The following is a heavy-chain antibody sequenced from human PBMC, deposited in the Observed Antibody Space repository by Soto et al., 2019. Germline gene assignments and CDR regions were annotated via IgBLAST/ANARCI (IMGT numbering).Heavy chain of an antibody. Sequence: QVQLVQSGAEVKKPGASVKVSCKASGYTFTSYAMHWVHQAPGQRLEWMGWINAGNGNTKYSQKFQGRVTITRDTTASTDYMELSSLRSEDTAVYYCASGGLYYDFWSGYENQYYYYYMDVWGKGTTVTVSS. CDR1: GYTFTSYA. J-gene: IGHJ6*03. CDR3: ASGGLYYDFWSGYENQYYYYYMDV. D-gene: IGHD3-3*01. V-gene: IGHV1-3*01. CDR2: INAGNGNT.